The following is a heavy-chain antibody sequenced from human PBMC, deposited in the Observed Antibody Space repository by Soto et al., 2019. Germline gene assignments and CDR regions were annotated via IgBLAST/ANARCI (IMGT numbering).Heavy chain of an antibody. CDR3: ARSGLKTMVRGERGPLGYYYMDV. CDR1: GFTFSSYG. CDR2: IWYDGSNK. D-gene: IGHD3-10*01. Sequence: QVQLVESGGGVVQPGRSLRLSCAASGFTFSSYGMHWVRQAPGKGLEWVAVIWYDGSNKYYADSVKGRFTISRDNSKNTLYLQMNSLRAEDTAVYYCARSGLKTMVRGERGPLGYYYMDVWGKGTTVTVSS. J-gene: IGHJ6*03. V-gene: IGHV3-33*01.